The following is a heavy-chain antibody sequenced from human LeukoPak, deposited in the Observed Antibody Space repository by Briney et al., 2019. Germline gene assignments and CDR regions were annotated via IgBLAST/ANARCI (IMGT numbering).Heavy chain of an antibody. CDR1: GFTFSSYA. Sequence: PGGSLRLSCAASGFTFSSYAMSWVRQAPGKGLEWVSAISGSGGSTYYADSVKGRFTISRDNSKNTLYLQMNSLRAEDTAVYYCARHTCSSTSCANDAFDIWGQGTMVTVSS. J-gene: IGHJ3*02. D-gene: IGHD2-2*01. CDR3: ARHTCSSTSCANDAFDI. V-gene: IGHV3-23*01. CDR2: ISGSGGST.